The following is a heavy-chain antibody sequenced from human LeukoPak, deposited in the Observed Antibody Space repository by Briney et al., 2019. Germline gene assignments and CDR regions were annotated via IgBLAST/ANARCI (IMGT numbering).Heavy chain of an antibody. V-gene: IGHV3-23*01. Sequence: GGSLRLSCAASGFTFRTYAMNWVRQAPGKGLEWVSGVSASGDSTFYADSVKGRFTISRDNSKKMLYLQMNSLRAEDTAIYYCAKEMATIRAFDFWGQGTMVTVSS. CDR1: GFTFRTYA. CDR3: AKEMATIRAFDF. CDR2: VSASGDST. D-gene: IGHD5-24*01. J-gene: IGHJ3*01.